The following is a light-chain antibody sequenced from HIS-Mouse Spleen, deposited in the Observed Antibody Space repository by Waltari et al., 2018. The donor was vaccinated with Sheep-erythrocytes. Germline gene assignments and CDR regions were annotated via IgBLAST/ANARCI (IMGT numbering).Light chain of an antibody. J-gene: IGLJ3*02. CDR2: NDS. Sequence: SYELTQPPSVSVSPGQTARITCSGDALPKQYAYWYQQKPGQAPVLVIYNDSERPPGLPERCSGSSSGTTVTLTISGVQAEDEADYYCQSADSSGIWVFGGGTKLTVL. CDR3: QSADSSGIWV. CDR1: ALPKQY. V-gene: IGLV3-25*03.